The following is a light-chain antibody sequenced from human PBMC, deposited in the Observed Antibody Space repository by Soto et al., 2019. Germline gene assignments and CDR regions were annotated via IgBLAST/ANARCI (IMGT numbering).Light chain of an antibody. J-gene: IGKJ4*01. CDR2: DAS. Sequence: DIQMTQSPSSLSASVGDRVTISCQASQDINNYLNWYQQKPGKAPMLLIYDASKLETGVRSRFSGSGSGTDFTFTISSLQPEDIATYYCQQYVDLPPTFGGGTKVEIK. CDR3: QQYVDLPPT. CDR1: QDINNY. V-gene: IGKV1-33*01.